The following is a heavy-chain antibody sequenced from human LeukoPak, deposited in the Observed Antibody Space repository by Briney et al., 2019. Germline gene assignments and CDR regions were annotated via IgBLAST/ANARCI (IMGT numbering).Heavy chain of an antibody. CDR2: IIPIFGTA. V-gene: IGHV1-69*06. D-gene: IGHD5-24*01. Sequence: VASVKVSCKASGGTFSSYAISWVRQAPGQGLEWMGGIIPIFGTANYAQKFQGRVTITADKSTSTAYMELSSLRSEDTAVYYCARLPRRDGYNENYYYYYYMDVWGKGTTVTVSS. J-gene: IGHJ6*03. CDR1: GGTFSSYA. CDR3: ARLPRRDGYNENYYYYYYMDV.